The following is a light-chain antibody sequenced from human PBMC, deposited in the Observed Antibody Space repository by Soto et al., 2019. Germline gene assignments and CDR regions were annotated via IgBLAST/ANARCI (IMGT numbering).Light chain of an antibody. CDR1: QSISSS. CDR2: GAS. J-gene: IGKJ4*01. V-gene: IGKV3-20*01. Sequence: EIVLTQSPGTLSLSPGERASLSCRASQSISSSLAWYQQRPGQAPRLLIYGASNRATGIPDRFSGSGSGTHFTLIISRLEPEDFAVYFCQQYGGSPPTFGGGAKVEVK. CDR3: QQYGGSPPT.